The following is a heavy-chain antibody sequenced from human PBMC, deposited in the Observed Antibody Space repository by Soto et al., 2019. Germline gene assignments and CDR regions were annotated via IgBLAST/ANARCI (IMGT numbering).Heavy chain of an antibody. CDR1: GGSISSGGYY. CDR2: IYYIGST. J-gene: IGHJ4*02. CDR3: ARFPRGYSYGHFDY. V-gene: IGHV4-31*03. Sequence: PSETLSLTCTVSGGSISSGGYYWNWIRQHPGKGLEWIGYIYYIGSTYYNPSLKSRVTISLDTSKNQFSLKLSSVTAADTAVYYCARFPRGYSYGHFDYWGQGTLVTVSS. D-gene: IGHD5-18*01.